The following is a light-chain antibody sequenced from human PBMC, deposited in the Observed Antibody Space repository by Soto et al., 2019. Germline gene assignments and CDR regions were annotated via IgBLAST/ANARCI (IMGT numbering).Light chain of an antibody. J-gene: IGKJ1*01. V-gene: IGKV1-17*01. CDR1: QDIRND. CDR3: LQNHSLPPT. CDR2: AAS. Sequence: DIQMTQSPSSLSASVGDGVTVTCRASQDIRNDLGWYQQKPGKAPKRLIYAASSLQSGVPSRFSGSGSETEFTLTISSLQPEDSETYYCLQNHSLPPTFGQGTKVEIK.